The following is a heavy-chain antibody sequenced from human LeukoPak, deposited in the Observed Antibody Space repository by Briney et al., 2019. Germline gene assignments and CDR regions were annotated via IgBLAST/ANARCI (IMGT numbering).Heavy chain of an antibody. J-gene: IGHJ4*02. CDR3: ARDRSGSYYPFDY. CDR1: GYTFTGYY. CDR2: INPNSGGT. V-gene: IGHV1-2*02. D-gene: IGHD1-26*01. Sequence: SVKVSCKASGYTFTGYYMHWVRQAPGQGLEWMGWINPNSGGTNYAQKFQGRVTMTRDTSIGTAYMELSRLRSDDTAVYYCARDRSGSYYPFDYWGQGTLVTVSS.